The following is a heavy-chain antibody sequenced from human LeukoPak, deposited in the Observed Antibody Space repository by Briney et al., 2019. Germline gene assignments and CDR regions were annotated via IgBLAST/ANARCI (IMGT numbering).Heavy chain of an antibody. V-gene: IGHV4-30-4*01. CDR2: IYYSGST. Sequence: SETLSLTCTVSGGSISSGDYYWSWIRQPPGKGLEWIGYIYYSGSTHYNPSLKSRVTISVDTSKNQFSLKLSSVTAADTAVYYCARVRPPRGMDVWGQGTTVTVSS. J-gene: IGHJ6*02. CDR1: GGSISSGDYY. CDR3: ARVRPPRGMDV.